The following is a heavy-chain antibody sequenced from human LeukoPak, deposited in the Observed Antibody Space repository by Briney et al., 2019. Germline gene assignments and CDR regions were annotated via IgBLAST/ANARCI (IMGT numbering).Heavy chain of an antibody. J-gene: IGHJ5*02. CDR1: GGSITGYY. Sequence: PSETLTLTCTVSGGSITGYYWNWIRQPPGKGLEWIGYIYYSGGTYYNPSLESRVTISVDTSKSQFSLKLSSVTAADTAVYYCARGNSSGYLAWFAPWGQGTLVTVSS. CDR3: ARGNSSGYLAWFAP. D-gene: IGHD3-22*01. CDR2: IYYSGGT. V-gene: IGHV4-59*08.